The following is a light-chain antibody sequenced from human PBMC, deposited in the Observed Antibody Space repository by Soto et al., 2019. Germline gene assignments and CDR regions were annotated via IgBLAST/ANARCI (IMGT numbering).Light chain of an antibody. CDR3: QQYNDLPYT. J-gene: IGKJ2*01. CDR2: DAS. CDR1: QDINNY. V-gene: IGKV1-33*01. Sequence: DIQMTQSPSSLSASVGDRVTFACQASQDINNYLSWFQQKPGEAPKLLIYDASNLEAGVPSRFSGSGSGTDFTFTISSLQPEDFATYLCQQYNDLPYTFGQGTKLEI.